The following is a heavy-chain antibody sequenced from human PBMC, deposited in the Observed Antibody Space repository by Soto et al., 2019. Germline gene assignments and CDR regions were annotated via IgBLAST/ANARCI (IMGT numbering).Heavy chain of an antibody. CDR3: ARDHQISAAGKSFDS. Sequence: QVQLVQSGAEVKKPGSSVKVSCKASGDTLSTHSFNWVRQARGQGLEWVGGIIPTFGTRNYAPQFQGRLTITADESMTTVYMELNSLRSEDTALYFCARDHQISAAGKSFDSWGQGTQVTVSS. CDR2: IIPTFGTR. V-gene: IGHV1-69*01. D-gene: IGHD6-13*01. J-gene: IGHJ4*02. CDR1: GDTLSTHS.